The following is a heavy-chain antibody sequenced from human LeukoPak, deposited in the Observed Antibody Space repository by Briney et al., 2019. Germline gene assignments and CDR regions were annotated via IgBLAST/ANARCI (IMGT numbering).Heavy chain of an antibody. J-gene: IGHJ4*02. V-gene: IGHV3-23*01. Sequence: GGSLRLSCAASGFTFSSYTMSWVSQAPGKGLEWVSCISGGGGTTYYADSVKGRFTISRDNSKNTVYLQINSLRAEDTAIYYCAINLRATVTPDFWGQGTLVTVSS. CDR1: GFTFSSYT. CDR2: ISGGGGTT. CDR3: AINLRATVTPDF. D-gene: IGHD4-17*01.